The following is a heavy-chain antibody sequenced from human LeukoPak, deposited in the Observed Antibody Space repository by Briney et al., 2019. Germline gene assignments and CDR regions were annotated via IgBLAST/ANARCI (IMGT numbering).Heavy chain of an antibody. CDR1: GFTFGDYT. CDR2: IRSKAYGGTT. CDR3: TANMTTVTPFDY. Sequence: GGSLRLPCTVSGFTFGDYTMSWVRQAPGKGLEWVGFIRSKAYGGTTEYAASVTGRFTISRDDSKSIAYLQMNSLKTEDTAVYYCTANMTTVTPFDYWGQGTLVTVSS. V-gene: IGHV3-49*04. J-gene: IGHJ4*02. D-gene: IGHD4-17*01.